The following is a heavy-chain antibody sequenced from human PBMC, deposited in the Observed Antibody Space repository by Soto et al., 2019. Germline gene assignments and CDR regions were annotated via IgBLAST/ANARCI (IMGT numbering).Heavy chain of an antibody. V-gene: IGHV4-34*01. CDR2: INHSGST. Sequence: SETLSLTCAVYGGSFSGYYWSWIRQPPGKGLEWIGEINHSGSTNYNPSLKSRVTISVDTSKNQFSLKLSSVTAADTAVYYCARQASYGSAFGAIGYWGQGTLVTVSS. J-gene: IGHJ4*02. D-gene: IGHD3-10*01. CDR1: GGSFSGYY. CDR3: ARQASYGSAFGAIGY.